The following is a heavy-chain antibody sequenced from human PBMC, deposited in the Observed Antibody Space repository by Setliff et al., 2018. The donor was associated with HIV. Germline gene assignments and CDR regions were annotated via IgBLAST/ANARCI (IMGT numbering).Heavy chain of an antibody. J-gene: IGHJ1*01. CDR2: ISQSGST. Sequence: PSETLSLTCAVSGGSIRSSGYSWSWIRQPPGKGLEWIGYISQSGSTYYDPSLKSRVTISVDRSKNQFSLKLSSVTAADTAVYYCARGPYYYNSSGQISAEYFQHWGQGTLVT. CDR3: ARGPYYYNSSGQISAEYFQH. CDR1: GGSIRSSGYS. V-gene: IGHV4-30-2*01. D-gene: IGHD3-22*01.